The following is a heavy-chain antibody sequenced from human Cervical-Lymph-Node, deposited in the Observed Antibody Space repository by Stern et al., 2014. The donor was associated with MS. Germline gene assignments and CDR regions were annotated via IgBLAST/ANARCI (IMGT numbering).Heavy chain of an antibody. D-gene: IGHD6-25*01. CDR1: GDIVNSGAYY. J-gene: IGHJ5*02. CDR3: ARVGSSGWIGWIDP. V-gene: IGHV4-61*08. CDR2: VYSNGKT. Sequence: QLQPQESGPGLLKPSETLSLTCAVSGDIVNSGAYYWSWIRQPPGKGLEWIGYVYSNGKTNYNPSLKSRVTMSIDTPKNQISLRMISATAADTAVYYCARVGSSGWIGWIDPWGQGTLVTVSS.